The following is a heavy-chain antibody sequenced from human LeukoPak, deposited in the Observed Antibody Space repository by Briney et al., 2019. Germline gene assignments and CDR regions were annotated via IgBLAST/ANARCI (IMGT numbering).Heavy chain of an antibody. V-gene: IGHV3-9*01. J-gene: IGHJ3*02. Sequence: GRSLRLSCAASGFTFDDYAMHWVRQAPGKGLEWVSGISWNSGSIGYADSVKGRFTISRDNAKNSLYLQMNSLRAEDTAVYYCARDFEIDIWGQGTMVTVSS. CDR3: ARDFEIDI. CDR2: ISWNSGSI. CDR1: GFTFDDYA.